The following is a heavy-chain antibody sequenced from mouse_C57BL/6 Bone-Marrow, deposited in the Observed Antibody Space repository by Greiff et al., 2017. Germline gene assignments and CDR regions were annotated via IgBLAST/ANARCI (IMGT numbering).Heavy chain of an antibody. D-gene: IGHD1-1*01. CDR1: GYTFTSYG. Sequence: QVHVKQSGAELARPGASVKLSCKASGYTFTSYGISWVKQRTGQGLEWIGEIYPRSGNTYYNEKFKGKATLTADKSSSTADMSLRSLKSEDAAVYFCARDPTNSTVYDVGGKGTTLTVSS. CDR2: IYPRSGNT. J-gene: IGHJ2*01. CDR3: ARDPTNSTVYDV. V-gene: IGHV1-81*01.